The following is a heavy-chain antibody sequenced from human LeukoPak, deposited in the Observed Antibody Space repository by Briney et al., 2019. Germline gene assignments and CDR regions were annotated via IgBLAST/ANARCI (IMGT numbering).Heavy chain of an antibody. CDR1: GFTFSSYA. CDR2: ISGSGGST. CDR3: AKTQSMIVVQAFDY. V-gene: IGHV3-23*01. J-gene: IGHJ4*02. Sequence: GGSLRLSCAASGFTFSSYAMSWVRQAPGKGLEWVSAISGSGGSTYYADSVKGRFTISRDNSRNTLYLQMNSLRAEDTAVYYCAKTQSMIVVQAFDYWGQGTLVTVSS. D-gene: IGHD3-22*01.